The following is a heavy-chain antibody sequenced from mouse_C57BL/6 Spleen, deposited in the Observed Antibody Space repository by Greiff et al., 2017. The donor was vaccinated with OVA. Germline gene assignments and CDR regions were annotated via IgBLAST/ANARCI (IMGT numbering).Heavy chain of an antibody. V-gene: IGHV2-5*01. J-gene: IGHJ2*01. D-gene: IGHD1-1*01. CDR3: ATSYYYGSSYENFDY. Sequence: VQLQQSGPGLVQPSQSLSITCTVSGFSLTSYGVHWVRQSPGKGLEWLGVIWRGGSTAYNAAFMSRLSITKDNSKSQVFFKMNSLQADDTAIYYCATSYYYGSSYENFDYWGQGTTLTVSS. CDR1: GFSLTSYG. CDR2: IWRGGST.